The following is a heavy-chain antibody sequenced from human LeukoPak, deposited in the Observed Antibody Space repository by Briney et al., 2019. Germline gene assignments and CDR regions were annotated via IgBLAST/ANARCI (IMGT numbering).Heavy chain of an antibody. D-gene: IGHD3-3*01. Sequence: GGSLRLSCAASGFTFSSYAMSWVRQAPGKGLEWVSAIGGSGGSTYYADSVKGRFTISRDNSKNTLYLQMNSLRAEDTAVYYCAKDRELTVFGVISRYFDYWGQGTLVTVSS. CDR1: GFTFSSYA. CDR3: AKDRELTVFGVISRYFDY. V-gene: IGHV3-23*01. CDR2: IGGSGGST. J-gene: IGHJ4*02.